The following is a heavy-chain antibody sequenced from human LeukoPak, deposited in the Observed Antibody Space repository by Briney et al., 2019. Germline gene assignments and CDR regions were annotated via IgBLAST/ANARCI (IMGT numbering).Heavy chain of an antibody. CDR1: GLTFRTTW. V-gene: IGHV3-74*01. CDR2: MNGEGTTI. CDR3: ATARNLRFEY. J-gene: IGHJ4*02. D-gene: IGHD1-14*01. Sequence: GGSLRLSCATSGLTFRTTWMHWVRHAPGKGLMWVSRMNGEGTTIDYADSVEGRFTVSRDYAKNTLFLQMNNLRTEDTALYFCATARNLRFEYWGQGSLVIVSA.